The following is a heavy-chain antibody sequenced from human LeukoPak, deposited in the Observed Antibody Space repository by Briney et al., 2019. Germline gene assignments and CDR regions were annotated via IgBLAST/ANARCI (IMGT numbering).Heavy chain of an antibody. Sequence: PGRSLRLSCAASGFTFSSYAMHWVRQAPGKGLEWVAVISYDGSNKYYADSVKGRFTISRDNSKNTLYLQMNSLRAEDTAVYYCARVGWYYDSSGYPDYWGQGTLVTVSS. V-gene: IGHV3-30-3*01. D-gene: IGHD3-22*01. J-gene: IGHJ4*02. CDR2: ISYDGSNK. CDR3: ARVGWYYDSSGYPDY. CDR1: GFTFSSYA.